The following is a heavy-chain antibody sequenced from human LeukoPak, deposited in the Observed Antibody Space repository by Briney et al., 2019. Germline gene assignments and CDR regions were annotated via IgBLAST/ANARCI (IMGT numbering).Heavy chain of an antibody. CDR2: IRYDGSNK. CDR3: AKDGPDIVVVTAINAFDI. J-gene: IGHJ3*02. Sequence: PGGSLRLSCAASGFTFSSYGMHWVRQAPGKGLGWVAFIRYDGSNKYYADSVKGRFTISRDNSKNTLYLQMNSLRAEDTAVYYCAKDGPDIVVVTAINAFDIWGQGTMVTVSS. CDR1: GFTFSSYG. V-gene: IGHV3-30*02. D-gene: IGHD2-21*02.